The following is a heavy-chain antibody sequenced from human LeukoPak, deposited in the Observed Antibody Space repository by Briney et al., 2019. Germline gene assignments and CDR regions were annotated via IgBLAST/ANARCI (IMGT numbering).Heavy chain of an antibody. J-gene: IGHJ1*01. CDR3: ATQLGYCSHGSCYFPH. Sequence: GGSLRLSCAASGFTFSSSAMRWVRQAPGKALEWVSAISNNGGYTYYPASVQARFTISRHNSKSTLRLQMNSLRAEDTAVYYCATQLGYCSHGSCYFPHWGQGPLVTVSS. CDR2: ISNNGGYT. CDR1: GFTFSSSA. D-gene: IGHD2-15*01. V-gene: IGHV3-23*01.